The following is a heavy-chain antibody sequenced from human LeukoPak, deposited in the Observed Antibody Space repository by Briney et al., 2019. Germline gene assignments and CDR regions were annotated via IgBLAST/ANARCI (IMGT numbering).Heavy chain of an antibody. CDR1: GFTFSSYG. J-gene: IGHJ4*02. CDR3: ARGGYTRYFDY. D-gene: IGHD5-24*01. Sequence: PGGSLRLSCAASGFTFSSYGMHWVRQAPGKGLEWVAVIWYDGSNKYYADSVKGRFTISRDNSKNTLYLQMNSLRAEDTAVYYCARGGYTRYFDYWGQGTLVTVSS. V-gene: IGHV3-33*01. CDR2: IWYDGSNK.